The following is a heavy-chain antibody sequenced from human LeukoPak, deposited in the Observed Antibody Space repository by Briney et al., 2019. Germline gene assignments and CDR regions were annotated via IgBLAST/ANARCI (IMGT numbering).Heavy chain of an antibody. V-gene: IGHV3-7*05. CDR1: GLTLSSFW. CDR3: ATIKVRANNYDTDGFEY. D-gene: IGHD3-10*01. Sequence: GGSLRLSYAAAGLTLSSFWMSWVRQAPGKGLEWVANIKQDGNEKYYADSVKYRFTIHRDNAKNSLYMQMNSLKAEDTAVYYCATIKVRANNYDTDGFEYWGQGTLVTVSS. CDR2: IKQDGNEK. J-gene: IGHJ4*02.